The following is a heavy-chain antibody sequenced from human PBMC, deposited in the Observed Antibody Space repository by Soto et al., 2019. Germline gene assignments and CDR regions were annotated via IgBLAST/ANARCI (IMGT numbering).Heavy chain of an antibody. J-gene: IGHJ5*02. CDR1: GFIFNDYY. Sequence: GGSLRLSCAASGFIFNDYYMSWIRQAPGKGLEWLSNISGSSGSKKYADAGKGRFTISRDNAKKSLYLEMHSLSDEDTAVYYCARAVSRVVPGPLFDPWGQGTLVTVSS. CDR3: ARAVSRVVPGPLFDP. D-gene: IGHD2-2*01. V-gene: IGHV3-11*06. CDR2: ISGSSGSK.